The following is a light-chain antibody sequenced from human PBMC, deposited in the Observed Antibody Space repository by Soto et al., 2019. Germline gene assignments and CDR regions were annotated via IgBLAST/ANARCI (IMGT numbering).Light chain of an antibody. CDR1: QSVSSSY. CDR3: QDSSTSPWP. V-gene: IGKV3-20*01. J-gene: IGKJ1*01. CDR2: GAS. Sequence: IVLTQSPGTLSLSPGERASLSCRASQSVSSSYLAWYQQKPGQAPRLLIYGASSRATGIPDRYRGSGSGTDFTLTISSLEPEDSAVYYCQDSSTSPWPFGQGTKVHIK.